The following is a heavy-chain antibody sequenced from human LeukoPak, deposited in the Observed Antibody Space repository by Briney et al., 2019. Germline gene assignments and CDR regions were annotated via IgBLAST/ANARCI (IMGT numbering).Heavy chain of an antibody. CDR1: GFTFSSYS. CDR2: ISSSSSYI. CDR3: ARGFTMTPWGY. J-gene: IGHJ4*02. Sequence: GGSLRLSCAASGFTFSSYSMNWVRQAPGKGLEWVSSISSSSSYIYYADSVKGRFTISRDNAKNSLYLQMNNLRAEDTAVYYCARGFTMTPWGYWGQGTLVTVSS. V-gene: IGHV3-21*01. D-gene: IGHD3-22*01.